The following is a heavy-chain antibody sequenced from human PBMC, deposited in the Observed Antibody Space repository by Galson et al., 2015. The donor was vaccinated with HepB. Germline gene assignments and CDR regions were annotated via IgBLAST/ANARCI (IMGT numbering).Heavy chain of an antibody. CDR2: IWYDGSNK. CDR1: GFTFSSYG. V-gene: IGHV3-33*01. CDR3: ARGGKWELPNWFDP. D-gene: IGHD1-26*01. J-gene: IGHJ5*02. Sequence: SLRLSCAASGFTFSSYGMHWVRQAPGKGLEWVAVIWYDGSNKYYADSVKGRFTISRDNSKNTLYLQMNSLRAEDTAVYYCARGGKWELPNWFDPWGQGTLVTASS.